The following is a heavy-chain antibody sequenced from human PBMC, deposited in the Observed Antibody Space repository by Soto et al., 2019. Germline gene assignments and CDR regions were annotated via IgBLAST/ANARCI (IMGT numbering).Heavy chain of an antibody. CDR1: GGSLSGYY. CDR2: ITPGGSA. V-gene: IGHV4-34*01. D-gene: IGHD2-15*01. CDR3: ARGGGWRWTTP. J-gene: IGHJ4*02. Sequence: QVQLQQRGAGLLKPSETLSLTCGVYGGSLSGYYWSWIRPLPGKGLEWIGEITPGGSAAYHPSLRRRAAISLDPSKNPISLEMNSVTGADTGVYYCARGGGWRWTTPWGQGTLVTVSS.